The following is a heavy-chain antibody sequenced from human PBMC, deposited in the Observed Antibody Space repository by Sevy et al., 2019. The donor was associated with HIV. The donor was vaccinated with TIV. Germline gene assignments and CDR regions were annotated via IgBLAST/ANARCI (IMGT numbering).Heavy chain of an antibody. CDR2: ISAYNGNT. D-gene: IGHD6-19*01. J-gene: IGHJ4*02. CDR3: ARDQKIAVAGTKLDY. Sequence: ASVKVSCKASGYTFTSYGISWVRQAPGQGLEWMGWISAYNGNTNYAQKLQGRVTMTTDTSTSPAYMELRSLRSDDTAVYYCARDQKIAVAGTKLDYWGQGTLVTVSS. CDR1: GYTFTSYG. V-gene: IGHV1-18*01.